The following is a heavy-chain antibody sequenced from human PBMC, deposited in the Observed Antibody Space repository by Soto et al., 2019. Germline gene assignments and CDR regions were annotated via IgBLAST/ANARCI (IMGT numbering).Heavy chain of an antibody. V-gene: IGHV4-59*01. D-gene: IGHD2-15*01. CDR2: IYYSGST. J-gene: IGHJ5*01. CDR3: ANLSWAEYGGIFAS. Sequence: SETLSLTCTVSGGSISNYYWTWIRQPPGKGLEWIGYIYYSGSTNYNPSLKSRVTISVDTSKNQFSLKLSSVTAADTAVYYCANLSWAEYGGIFASWGQGTLVTVSS. CDR1: GGSISNYY.